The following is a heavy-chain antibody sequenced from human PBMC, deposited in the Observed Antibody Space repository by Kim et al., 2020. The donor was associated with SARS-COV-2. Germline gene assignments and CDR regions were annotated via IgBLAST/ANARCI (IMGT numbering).Heavy chain of an antibody. CDR3: ARGADIWFGGEKNWFDP. CDR1: GGSINSYY. J-gene: IGHJ5*02. CDR2: IYYDGRT. D-gene: IGHD3-10*01. V-gene: IGHV4-59*08. Sequence: SETLSLTCAVSGGSINSYYWSWIRQPPGKGLEWIGYIYYDGRTKYNPSLKGRVTTSADTSKNQLSLKLTSVTAADTAVYYCARGADIWFGGEKNWFDPWGQGTLVTVSS.